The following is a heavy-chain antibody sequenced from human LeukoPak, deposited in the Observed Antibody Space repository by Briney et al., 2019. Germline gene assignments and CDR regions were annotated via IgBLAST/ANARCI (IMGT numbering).Heavy chain of an antibody. D-gene: IGHD3-9*01. J-gene: IGHJ4*02. CDR3: AKDLLSGTYYDILTGQN. CDR1: GFTFSSYA. V-gene: IGHV3-23*01. Sequence: PGGSLRLSCAASGFTFSSYAMSWVRQAPGKGLEWVSAISGSGGSTYYADSVKGRFTISRDNSKNTLYLQMNSLRAEDTAVYYCAKDLLSGTYYDILTGQNWGQGTLVTVSS. CDR2: ISGSGGST.